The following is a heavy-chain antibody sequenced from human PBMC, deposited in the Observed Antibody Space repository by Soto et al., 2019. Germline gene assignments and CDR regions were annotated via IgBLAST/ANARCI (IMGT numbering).Heavy chain of an antibody. CDR1: GFTFSSYA. V-gene: IGHV3-23*01. CDR3: ANRPYYDFWSGYQNIDY. J-gene: IGHJ4*02. Sequence: GGSLRLSCAASGFTFSSYAMSWVRQAPGKGLEWVSAISGSGGSTYYADSVKGRFTISRDNSKNTLYLQMNSLRAEDTAVYYCANRPYYDFWSGYQNIDYWGQGTLVTVSS. CDR2: ISGSGGST. D-gene: IGHD3-3*01.